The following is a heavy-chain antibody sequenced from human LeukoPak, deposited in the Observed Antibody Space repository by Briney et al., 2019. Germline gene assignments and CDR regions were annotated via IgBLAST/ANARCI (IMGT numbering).Heavy chain of an antibody. J-gene: IGHJ4*02. CDR2: IWYDGSNK. CDR3: AKDGCGGDCYPYYFDY. Sequence: GGSLRLSCAASGFTFSSYGMHWVRPAPGKGLEWVAVIWYDGSNKYYADSVKGRFTISRDNSKNTLYLQMNSLRAEDTAVYYCAKDGCGGDCYPYYFDYWGQGTLVTVSS. D-gene: IGHD2-21*02. V-gene: IGHV3-33*06. CDR1: GFTFSSYG.